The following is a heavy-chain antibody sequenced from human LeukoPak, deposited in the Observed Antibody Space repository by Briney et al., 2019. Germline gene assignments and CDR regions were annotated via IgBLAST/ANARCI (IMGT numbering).Heavy chain of an antibody. CDR1: GYTFTKSA. CDR3: ARARYYDFLTGYSLIDY. V-gene: IGHV7-4-1*02. CDR2: INANTGNP. D-gene: IGHD3-9*01. J-gene: IGHJ4*02. Sequence: ASVKVSCKASGYTFTKSAMNWVRQAPGQGLEWMGWINANTGNPTYAQGFTGRFVFSLDTSVSTAYLQISSLKAEDTAVYYCARARYYDFLTGYSLIDYWGQGTLVTVSS.